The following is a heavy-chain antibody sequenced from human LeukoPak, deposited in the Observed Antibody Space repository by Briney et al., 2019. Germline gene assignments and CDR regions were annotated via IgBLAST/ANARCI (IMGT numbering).Heavy chain of an antibody. J-gene: IGHJ4*02. V-gene: IGHV4-59*08. CDR2: IYYSGST. CDR3: ARGVGSCSGGSCYIDS. D-gene: IGHD2-15*01. Sequence: SETLSLTCTVSGGSISSYYWSWIRQPPGKGLEWIGYIYYSGSTNYNPSLKSRVTISVDTSKNQFSLKLSSVTAADTAVYYCARGVGSCSGGSCYIDSWGQGTLVTVSS. CDR1: GGSISSYY.